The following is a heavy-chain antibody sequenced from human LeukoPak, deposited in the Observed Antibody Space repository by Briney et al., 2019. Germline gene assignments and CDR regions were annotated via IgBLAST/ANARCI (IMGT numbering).Heavy chain of an antibody. CDR1: GFTVGNNY. V-gene: IGHV3-66*01. CDR2: IFSHGET. CDR3: ARDPLAVSINTYA. Sequence: GGSLRLSCAASGFTVGNNYMNWVRQAPGKGLEWVSLIFSHGETSYADSVKGRFTISRDNSKNTLHLQMNGLRVEDTAVYYCARDPLAVSINTYAWGQGTLVTVSS. D-gene: IGHD6-19*01. J-gene: IGHJ4*02.